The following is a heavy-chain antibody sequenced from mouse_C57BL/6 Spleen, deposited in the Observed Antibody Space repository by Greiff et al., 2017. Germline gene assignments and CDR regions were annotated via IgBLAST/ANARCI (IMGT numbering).Heavy chain of an antibody. J-gene: IGHJ3*01. CDR3: ARIYGDDGAGFAD. CDR2: INPNNGGT. D-gene: IGHD2-2*01. Sequence: VQLQQSGPELVKPGASVKMSCKASGYTFTDYNMHWVKQSHGKSLEWIGYINPNNGGTNYNQKVKGKATLTVNTSSSTAYMELRSLTSEDSAAYYCARIYGDDGAGFADWGQGTLVTVAA. CDR1: GYTFTDYN. V-gene: IGHV1-22*01.